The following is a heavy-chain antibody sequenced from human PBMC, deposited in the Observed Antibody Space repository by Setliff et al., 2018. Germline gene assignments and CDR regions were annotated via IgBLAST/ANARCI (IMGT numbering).Heavy chain of an antibody. CDR3: ARGITSVSWTPRY. V-gene: IGHV4-59*08. D-gene: IGHD3-10*01. J-gene: IGHJ4*02. CDR2: MDYSAIT. CDR1: GGSITSYY. Sequence: SETLSLTCTVSGGSITSYYWSWIRQPPGRGLEWIGFMDYSAITNYNPSLKSRVTISVDMSKNQFSLRLNSVTAADTAVYYCARGITSVSWTPRYWGRGTLVTVSS.